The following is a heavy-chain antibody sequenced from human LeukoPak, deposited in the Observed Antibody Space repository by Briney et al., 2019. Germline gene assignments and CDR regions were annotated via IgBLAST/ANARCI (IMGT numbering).Heavy chain of an antibody. CDR3: ARGRELLEY. V-gene: IGHV3-21*01. J-gene: IGHJ4*02. Sequence: GGSLRLSCAASGFTFSRYTINWVRQAPGKGLEWVSSISSNGAYIYYADSMEGRFTISRDNAKNSLSLQMDSLRAEDTAVYYCARGRELLEYWGQGTLVTVSS. D-gene: IGHD1-26*01. CDR2: ISSNGAYI. CDR1: GFTFSRYT.